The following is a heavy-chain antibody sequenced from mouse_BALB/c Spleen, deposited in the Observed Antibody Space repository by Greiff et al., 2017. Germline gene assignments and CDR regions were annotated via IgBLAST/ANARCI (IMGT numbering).Heavy chain of an antibody. V-gene: IGHV5-6*01. D-gene: IGHD1-1*01. CDR1: GFTFSSYG. J-gene: IGHJ2*01. Sequence: EVQGVESGGDLVKPGGSLKLSCAASGFTFSSYGMSWVRQTPDKRLEWVATISSGGSYTYYPDSVKGRFTISRDNAKNTLYLQMSSLKSEDTAMYYCARLDYYGSSYCDYWGQGTTLTVSS. CDR3: ARLDYYGSSYCDY. CDR2: ISSGGSYT.